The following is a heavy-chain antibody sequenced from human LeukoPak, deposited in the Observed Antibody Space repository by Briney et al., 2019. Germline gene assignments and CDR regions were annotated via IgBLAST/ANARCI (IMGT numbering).Heavy chain of an antibody. CDR2: ISYDGSNK. D-gene: IGHD3-22*01. CDR1: GFTFSSYG. Sequence: PGGSLRLSCAASGFTFSSYGMHWVRQAPDKGLEWVAVISYDGSNKYYADSVKGRFTISRDNSKNTLYLQMNSLRAEDTAVYYCAKDYYDSSGSLDYWGQGTLVTVSS. CDR3: AKDYYDSSGSLDY. J-gene: IGHJ4*02. V-gene: IGHV3-30*18.